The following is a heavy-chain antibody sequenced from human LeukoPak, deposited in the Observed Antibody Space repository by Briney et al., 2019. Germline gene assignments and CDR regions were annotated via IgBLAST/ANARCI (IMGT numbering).Heavy chain of an antibody. Sequence: SVKVSCKASGGTFSSYAISWVRQAPGQGLEWMGGIIPIFGTANYAQKFQGRVTITADESTSTAYMELSSLRSEDTAVYHCAKTYYYDSSGYGSDYWGQGTLVTVSS. CDR3: AKTYYYDSSGYGSDY. V-gene: IGHV1-69*13. CDR2: IIPIFGTA. J-gene: IGHJ4*02. CDR1: GGTFSSYA. D-gene: IGHD3-22*01.